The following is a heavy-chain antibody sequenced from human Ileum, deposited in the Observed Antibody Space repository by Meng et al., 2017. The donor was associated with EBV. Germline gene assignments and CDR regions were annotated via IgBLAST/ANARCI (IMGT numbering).Heavy chain of an antibody. V-gene: IGHV4-34*01. CDR2: INHSGST. CDR3: ARGNKVSDRGFDY. Sequence: QVQLRQVGAGLLKPSENLSLSCAVYGGSFSGYYWSWIRQPPGKGLEWIGEINHSGSTNYNPSLKSRVTISVDTSKNQFSLKLSSVTAADTAVYYCARGNKVSDRGFDYWSQGTLVTVSS. D-gene: IGHD3-10*01. J-gene: IGHJ4*02. CDR1: GGSFSGYY.